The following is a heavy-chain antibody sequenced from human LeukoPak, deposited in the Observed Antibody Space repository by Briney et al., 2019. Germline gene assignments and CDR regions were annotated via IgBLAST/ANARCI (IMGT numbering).Heavy chain of an antibody. CDR2: IKQDGSEK. Sequence: GGSLRLSCAASGFTFSSYAMHWVRQAPGKGLEWVANIKQDGSEKYYVDSVKGRFTISRDNAKNSLYLQMNSLRAEDTAVYYCARDPGEDYWGQGTLVTVSS. V-gene: IGHV3-7*03. J-gene: IGHJ4*02. CDR3: ARDPGEDY. CDR1: GFTFSSYA. D-gene: IGHD3-16*01.